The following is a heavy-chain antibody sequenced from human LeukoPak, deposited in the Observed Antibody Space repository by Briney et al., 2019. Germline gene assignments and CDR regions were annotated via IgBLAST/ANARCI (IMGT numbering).Heavy chain of an antibody. CDR2: IGAEGDT. CDR3: VKSATVTTPRGRFDV. CDR1: GFTFSTYA. D-gene: IGHD4-17*01. V-gene: IGHV3-23*01. Sequence: PAESLRLSCAASGFTFSTYAMSWVRQAPGKGLQWVAFIGAEGDTYYAQSVKRRFTVSRDNSRNTIYLHLNSLTGDDTATYYCVKSATVTTPRGRFDVWGQGTMVTVSS. J-gene: IGHJ3*01.